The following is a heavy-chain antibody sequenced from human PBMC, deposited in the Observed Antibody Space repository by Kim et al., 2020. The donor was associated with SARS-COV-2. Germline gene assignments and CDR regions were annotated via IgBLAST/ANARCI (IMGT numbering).Heavy chain of an antibody. CDR3: ARETYYYDSSVYYYRGFDY. Sequence: RVTISVDTSKNQFSLKLSSVTAADTAVYYCARETYYYDSSVYYYRGFDYWGQGTLVTVSS. J-gene: IGHJ4*02. V-gene: IGHV4-31*02. D-gene: IGHD3-22*01.